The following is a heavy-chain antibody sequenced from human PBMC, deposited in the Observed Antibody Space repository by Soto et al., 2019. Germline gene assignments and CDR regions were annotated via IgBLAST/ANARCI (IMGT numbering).Heavy chain of an antibody. Sequence: EVPLLESGGGLVQPGGSLRLSCAASGFTFNTFEMSWVRQAPGGGLERVSFIRDDGIRTYYADAVKGRFTIARDNSKYTLYLQMNSLTVEDTAVYAGVKGGCLDFCGQGTLVTVSS. CDR1: GFTFNTFE. D-gene: IGHD3-16*01. V-gene: IGHV3-23*01. J-gene: IGHJ4*02. CDR2: IRDDGIRT. CDR3: VKGGCLDF.